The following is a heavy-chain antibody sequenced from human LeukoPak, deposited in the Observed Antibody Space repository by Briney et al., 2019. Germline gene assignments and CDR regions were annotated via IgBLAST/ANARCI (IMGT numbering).Heavy chain of an antibody. CDR2: INHSGST. D-gene: IGHD3-22*01. CDR1: GGSFSGYY. J-gene: IGHJ4*02. V-gene: IGHV4-34*01. CDR3: ARERDSSGYYYRGFGIDY. Sequence: SEALSLTCAVYGGSFSGYYWSWICQPPGKGLEWIGEINHSGSTNYNPSLKSRVTISVDTSKNQFSLKLSSVTAADTAVYYCARERDSSGYYYRGFGIDYWGQGTLVTVSS.